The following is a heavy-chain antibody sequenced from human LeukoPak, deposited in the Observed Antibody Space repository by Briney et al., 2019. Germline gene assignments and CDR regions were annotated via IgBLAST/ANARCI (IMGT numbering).Heavy chain of an antibody. J-gene: IGHJ4*02. V-gene: IGHV3-23*01. Sequence: GGSLRLSCAASGFTFSIYAMSWVRQAPGKGLQWVSSITSSGDGTYCADSVKGRFTISRDNSENMLYLQMNSLRVEDTAVYFCAKDRPNYYGSNGHYYRRDGDYWGQGTLVTVSS. CDR1: GFTFSIYA. D-gene: IGHD3-22*01. CDR2: ITSSGDGT. CDR3: AKDRPNYYGSNGHYYRRDGDY.